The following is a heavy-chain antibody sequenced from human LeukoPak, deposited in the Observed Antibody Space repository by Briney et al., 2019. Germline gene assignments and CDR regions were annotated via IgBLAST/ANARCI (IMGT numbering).Heavy chain of an antibody. D-gene: IGHD6-13*01. CDR1: GFTFDDYG. J-gene: IGHJ4*02. V-gene: IGHV3-21*04. Sequence: GGSLRLSCAASGFTFDDYGMNWVRQAPGKGLEWVSSISSSSSYIYYADSVKGRFTISRDNAKNSLYLQMNSLRAEDTALYYCARSGSSSWYGGLYYFDYWGQGTLVTVSS. CDR2: ISSSSSYI. CDR3: ARSGSSSWYGGLYYFDY.